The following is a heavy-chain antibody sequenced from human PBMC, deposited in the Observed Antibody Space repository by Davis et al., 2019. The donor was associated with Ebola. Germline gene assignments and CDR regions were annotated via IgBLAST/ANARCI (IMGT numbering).Heavy chain of an antibody. Sequence: ASVKVSCKASGYTFTDFGINWVRQAPGQGLEWVGWIYPYRGNTNYAKRLQGRVSMTADTSTTTAYMELSSLKSDDTAVYYCARGIGLPIFDYWGQGSLVTVSS. J-gene: IGHJ4*02. CDR2: IYPYRGNT. D-gene: IGHD5-12*01. V-gene: IGHV1-18*04. CDR1: GYTFTDFG. CDR3: ARGIGLPIFDY.